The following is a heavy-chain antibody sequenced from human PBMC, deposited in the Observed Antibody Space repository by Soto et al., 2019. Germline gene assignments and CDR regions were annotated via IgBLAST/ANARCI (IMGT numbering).Heavy chain of an antibody. J-gene: IGHJ4*02. CDR3: ATDTHNSCTK. CDR2: FYYGGQT. Sequence: EVRLMESGGGLVQPGESLKLSCRVSGLPATYNYMSWVRQAPGKGLEWVSVFYYGGQTYYADYVKGRFTISREHSQNTLSLDITSLSPAETAVYYCATDTHNSCTKWGQGTLVTVSS. CDR1: GLPATYNY. V-gene: IGHV3-53*04.